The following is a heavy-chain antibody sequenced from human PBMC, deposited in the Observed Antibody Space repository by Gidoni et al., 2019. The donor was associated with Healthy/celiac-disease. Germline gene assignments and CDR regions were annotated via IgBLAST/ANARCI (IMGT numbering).Heavy chain of an antibody. D-gene: IGHD3-3*01. J-gene: IGHJ6*02. CDR2: ISSSSSTI. CDR3: ASLVLRFLGGLDYYYYGMDV. CDR1: GFTLSRHS. Sequence: VQLVASGGGLVQPGGSLRPPCPASGFTLSRHSMTWVRQAPGKGLEWVSYISSSSSTIYYADSVKGRFTSSRDNAKNSLYLQMNSLRAEDTAVYYCASLVLRFLGGLDYYYYGMDVWGQGTTVTVSS. V-gene: IGHV3-48*04.